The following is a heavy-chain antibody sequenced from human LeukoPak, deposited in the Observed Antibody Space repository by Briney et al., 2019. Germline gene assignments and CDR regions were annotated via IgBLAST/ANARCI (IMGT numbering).Heavy chain of an antibody. V-gene: IGHV3-23*01. CDR3: AKARGATYGTYYFDY. Sequence: PAGGSLRLSCAASGFTFSSYAMNWVRQAPGKGLEWVSISGSGGDTYYADSVKGRFTISRDNSKNTLYLQMNSLRAGDTAVYYCAKARGATYGTYYFDYWGQGTLVTVPS. D-gene: IGHD4/OR15-4a*01. CDR1: GFTFSSYA. CDR2: ISGSGGDT. J-gene: IGHJ4*02.